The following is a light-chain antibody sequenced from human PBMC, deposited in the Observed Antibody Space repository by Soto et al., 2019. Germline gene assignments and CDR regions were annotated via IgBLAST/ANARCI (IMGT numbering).Light chain of an antibody. CDR2: KAS. J-gene: IGKJ1*01. Sequence: DIQMTQSPSTLSAYVGDRETNTCRASQSISSWLAWYQQKPGKAPKLLIYKASSLESGVPSRFSGSGSGTEFTLTISSLQPDDFATYYCQQYNSYPWTFGQGTKVDIK. CDR1: QSISSW. V-gene: IGKV1-5*03. CDR3: QQYNSYPWT.